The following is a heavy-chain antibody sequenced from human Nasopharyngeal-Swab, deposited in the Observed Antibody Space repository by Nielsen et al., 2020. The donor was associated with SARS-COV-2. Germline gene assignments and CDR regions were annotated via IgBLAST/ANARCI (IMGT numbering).Heavy chain of an antibody. CDR3: ARGDWYKASSWNRLAAYYFDF. CDR1: GGSFSGYS. J-gene: IGHJ4*02. CDR2: INHSGST. Sequence: SETLSLTCAVYGGSFSGYSWNWIRQPPGRGLEWIGEINHSGSTNYNLSLKSRVTISVDTSKNQFSLKLSSVTAADTAVYYCARGDWYKASSWNRLAAYYFDFWGQGTLVTVSS. D-gene: IGHD1-14*01. V-gene: IGHV4-34*01.